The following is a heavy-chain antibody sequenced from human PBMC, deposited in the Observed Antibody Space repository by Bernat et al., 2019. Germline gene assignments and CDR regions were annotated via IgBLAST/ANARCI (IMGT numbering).Heavy chain of an antibody. CDR3: ASLPDLWFGELLTLP. V-gene: IGHV4-39*01. CDR2: IYYSGST. D-gene: IGHD3-10*01. Sequence: QLQLQESCPGLVKPSETLSLTCTVSGGSIISSSYYLGWIRQPPGKGLEWIGSIYYSGSTYYNPYLKSRVTISVDTSKNQFSLELSSVTAADTAVYYCASLPDLWFGELLTLPWGQGTMVTVSS. J-gene: IGHJ3*01. CDR1: GGSIISSSYY.